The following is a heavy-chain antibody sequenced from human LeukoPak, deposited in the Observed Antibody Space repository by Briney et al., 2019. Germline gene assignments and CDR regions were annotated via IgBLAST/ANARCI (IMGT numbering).Heavy chain of an antibody. CDR1: GFTFSSYA. J-gene: IGHJ4*02. Sequence: GGSLRLSCAASGFTFSSYAMSWVRQAPGKGLEWVANIKQDGSEKYYVDSVKGRFTISRDNAKNSLYLQMNSLRAEDTAVYYCAREAGKIAAAGTFDYWGQGTLVTVSS. CDR2: IKQDGSEK. D-gene: IGHD6-13*01. V-gene: IGHV3-7*03. CDR3: AREAGKIAAAGTFDY.